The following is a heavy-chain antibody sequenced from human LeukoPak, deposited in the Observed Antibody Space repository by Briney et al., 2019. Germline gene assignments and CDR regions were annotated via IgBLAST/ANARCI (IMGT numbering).Heavy chain of an antibody. V-gene: IGHV4-59*01. Sequence: SETLSLTCTVSGGSIRSYYWSWIRQPPGKGLEWIGYIYYSGSTNYNPPLKSRVSISVDTSKNQFSLKLSSVTAADTAVYYCARTGSTVTMLYPFDHWGQGTLVTVSS. CDR2: IYYSGST. J-gene: IGHJ4*02. CDR3: ARTGSTVTMLYPFDH. CDR1: GGSIRSYY. D-gene: IGHD4-17*01.